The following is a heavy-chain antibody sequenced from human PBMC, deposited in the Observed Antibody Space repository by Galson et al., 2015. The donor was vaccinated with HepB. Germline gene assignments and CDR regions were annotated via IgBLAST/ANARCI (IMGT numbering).Heavy chain of an antibody. Sequence: SLRLSCAASEFTFSSYWMNWVRQAPGKGLEWVANINPDGGEKYYVASLKGRFTISRDNAKNSLYLHMDSLRAEDTAVYYCARRISLVPGNITKPDYDYGRAVWSEATTATSAS. CDR3: ARRISLVPGNITKPDYDYGRAV. CDR1: EFTFSSYW. J-gene: IGHJ6*04. V-gene: IGHV3-7*03. CDR2: INPDGGEK. D-gene: IGHD3-10*01.